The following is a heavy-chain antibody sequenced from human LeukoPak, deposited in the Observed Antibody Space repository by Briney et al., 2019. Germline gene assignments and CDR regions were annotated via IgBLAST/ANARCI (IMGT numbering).Heavy chain of an antibody. V-gene: IGHV4-59*12. D-gene: IGHD1-1*01. CDR1: GGSISSYY. Sequence: SETLSLTCTVSGGSISSYYWSWIRQPPGKGLEWIGYIYYSGSTNYNPSLKSRVTISVDTSKNQFSLKLSSVTAADTAVYYCARIERRYYYYYMDVWGKGTTVTVSS. CDR3: ARIERRYYYYYMDV. J-gene: IGHJ6*03. CDR2: IYYSGST.